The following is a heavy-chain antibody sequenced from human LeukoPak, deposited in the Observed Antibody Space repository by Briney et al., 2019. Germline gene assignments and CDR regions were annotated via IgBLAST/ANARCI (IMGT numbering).Heavy chain of an antibody. V-gene: IGHV3-30-3*01. D-gene: IGHD1-1*01. J-gene: IGHJ4*02. Sequence: PGGSLRLSCAASGFTFSSYAIHWVRQAPGKGLEWVAVISYDGSNKYYADSVKGRFTISRDDSKNTLYLQMNSLRPEDTAVYYCARDWKDYFDYWGQGTLVTVSS. CDR2: ISYDGSNK. CDR1: GFTFSSYA. CDR3: ARDWKDYFDY.